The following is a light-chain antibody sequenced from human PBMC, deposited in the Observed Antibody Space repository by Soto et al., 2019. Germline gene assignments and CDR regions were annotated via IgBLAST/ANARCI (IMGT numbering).Light chain of an antibody. CDR2: DAS. J-gene: IGKJ1*01. V-gene: IGKV3-11*01. CDR3: QQRSNWPPT. CDR1: QSVSSY. Sequence: EIVLTQSPATLSLSPGERATLSCRASQSVSSYLAWYQQEPGQAPRLLIYDASNMATGIPARFSGSGSGTDFTLTISSLEPEDFAVYYCQQRSNWPPTFGQGTKVEIK.